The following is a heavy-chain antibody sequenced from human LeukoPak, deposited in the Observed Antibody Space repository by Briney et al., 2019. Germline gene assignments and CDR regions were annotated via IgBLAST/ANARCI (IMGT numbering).Heavy chain of an antibody. Sequence: GGSLRLSCAASGFTFSSYAMSWVRQAPGKGLEWVSAISGSGGSIYYADSVKGRFTISRDNSKNTLYLQMNSLRAEDTAVYYCAKSRVGYGDYYYGMDVWGQGTTVTVSS. D-gene: IGHD4-17*01. V-gene: IGHV3-23*01. CDR1: GFTFSSYA. CDR2: ISGSGGSI. CDR3: AKSRVGYGDYYYGMDV. J-gene: IGHJ6*02.